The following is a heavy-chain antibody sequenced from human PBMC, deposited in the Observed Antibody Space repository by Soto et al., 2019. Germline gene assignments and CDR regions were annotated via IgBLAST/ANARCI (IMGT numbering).Heavy chain of an antibody. CDR2: IYVTGAG. CDR3: AGLRIATNNYKWFDP. D-gene: IGHD2-21*01. CDR1: GAALNSGNYY. Sequence: QVRLQESGPGLVKPSETLSLTCSVSGAALNSGNYYWSWIRQVPGKGLEWIGHIYVTGAGDYNPSLRHRTTISQDTSERQFSLNLRLVTAADTAVYYCAGLRIATNNYKWFDPWGQGTLVTVSS. V-gene: IGHV4-31*04. J-gene: IGHJ5*02.